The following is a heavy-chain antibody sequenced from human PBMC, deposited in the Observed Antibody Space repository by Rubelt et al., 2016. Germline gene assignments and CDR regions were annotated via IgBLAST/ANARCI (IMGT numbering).Heavy chain of an antibody. V-gene: IGHV3-7*04. Sequence: SGGALVQPGGSLRLSFVASGDTFSKYWMAWVRQAPGKGPEWVANINEDLIEKYYVDSVKGRFTISRDNAQNSLYLQMFSLRAEDTAVYYCTRSHYFFDYWGQGTLVTVSS. CDR3: TRSHYFFDY. CDR2: INEDLIEK. CDR1: GDTFSKYW. J-gene: IGHJ4*02.